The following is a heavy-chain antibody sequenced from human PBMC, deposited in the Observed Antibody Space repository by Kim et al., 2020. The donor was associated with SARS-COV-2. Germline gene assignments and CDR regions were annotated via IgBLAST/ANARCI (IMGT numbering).Heavy chain of an antibody. Sequence: ASVKVSCKASGYTFTSYYMHWVRQAPGQGLEWMGIINPSGGSTSYAQKFQGRVTMTRDTSTSTVYMELSSLRSEDTAVYYCARDLPNYDILAEGDYWGQGTLVTVAS. V-gene: IGHV1-46*01. CDR2: INPSGGST. D-gene: IGHD3-9*01. J-gene: IGHJ4*02. CDR3: ARDLPNYDILAEGDY. CDR1: GYTFTSYY.